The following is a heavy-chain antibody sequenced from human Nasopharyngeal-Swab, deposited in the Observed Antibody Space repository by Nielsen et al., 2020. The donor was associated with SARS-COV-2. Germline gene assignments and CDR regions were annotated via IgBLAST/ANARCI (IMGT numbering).Heavy chain of an antibody. CDR1: GGSISSYY. CDR2: IYYNGST. Sequence: SETLSLTCKVAGGSISSYYWSWIRQPPGKGLEWIGYIYYNGSTNYNPSLKSRVTISIDTSKNQFSLKLNSVTAVDTAVYYCARIGCSGGSCYCDYWGQGTLVTVSS. J-gene: IGHJ4*02. CDR3: ARIGCSGGSCYCDY. D-gene: IGHD2-15*01. V-gene: IGHV4-59*01.